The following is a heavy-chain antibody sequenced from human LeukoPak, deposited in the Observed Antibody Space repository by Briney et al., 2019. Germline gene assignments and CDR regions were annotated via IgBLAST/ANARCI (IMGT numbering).Heavy chain of an antibody. CDR3: TREYSSGWPFDY. D-gene: IGHD6-19*01. CDR2: IRSKADYYAT. V-gene: IGHV3-73*01. J-gene: IGHJ4*02. CDR1: GFTFSDSA. Sequence: QAGGSLRLSCAVSGFTFSDSAIHWVRRASGKGLEWVGRIRSKADYYATSSAASVRGRFTVSRDDSENMAYLQMSSLKIDDTAVYYCTREYSSGWPFDYWGQGTLVTVSS.